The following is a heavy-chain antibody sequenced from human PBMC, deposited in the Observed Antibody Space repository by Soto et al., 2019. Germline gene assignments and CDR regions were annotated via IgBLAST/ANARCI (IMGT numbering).Heavy chain of an antibody. J-gene: IGHJ6*02. Sequence: EVQLVESGGGLVQPGGSLRLSCAAIRLTVSSKYVRWVRQAPGKGLEWVSSIYSTGSKYYADSVKGRFTISRDDSKNTLSLQMNSLRAEDRALYYCAMTRTHYYNYGMDVWGQGTTVTVSS. V-gene: IGHV3-66*01. CDR1: RLTVSSKY. CDR2: IYSTGSK. CDR3: AMTRTHYYNYGMDV.